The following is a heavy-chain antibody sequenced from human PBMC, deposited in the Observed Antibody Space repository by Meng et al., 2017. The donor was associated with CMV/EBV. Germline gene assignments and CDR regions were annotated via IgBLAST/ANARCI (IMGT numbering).Heavy chain of an antibody. CDR1: GFTFSDYY. CDR3: ARDRPTRKSNPNIVVVPGGVDY. J-gene: IGHJ4*02. D-gene: IGHD2-2*01. CDR2: ISSSGSTI. V-gene: IGHV3-11*01. Sequence: GESLKISCAASGFTFSDYYMSWIRQAPGKGLEWVSYISSSGSTIYYADPVKGRFTISRDNAKNSLYLQMNSLRAEDTAVYYCARDRPTRKSNPNIVVVPGGVDYWGQGTLVTVSS.